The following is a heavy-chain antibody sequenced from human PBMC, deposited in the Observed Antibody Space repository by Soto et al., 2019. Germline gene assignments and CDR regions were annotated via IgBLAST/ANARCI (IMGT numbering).Heavy chain of an antibody. CDR2: TKGDGSEM. Sequence: GGSLRLSCAAAGFTLSSYWMSWIRQVQGKRLEWVANTKGDGSEMYLIDSVAGRFTISRDNARNTVSLQMNNLRVEDTALYYCVRDGRGGWHFDSWGQGTLVTV. V-gene: IGHV3-7*01. CDR1: GFTLSSYW. CDR3: VRDGRGGWHFDS. D-gene: IGHD6-19*01. J-gene: IGHJ4*02.